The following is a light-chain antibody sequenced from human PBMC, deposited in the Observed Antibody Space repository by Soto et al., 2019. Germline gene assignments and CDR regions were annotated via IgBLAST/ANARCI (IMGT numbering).Light chain of an antibody. CDR2: DAS. J-gene: IGKJ1*01. CDR3: QHYYSFPRT. V-gene: IGKV3-15*01. Sequence: IEVTQSPSTLSVSVGERVTISCRASQGVSSYLAWYQQKPGQAPKLLIYDASSRASGIPSRFSGSGSGTDFTLTISCLQAEDVAPYYCQHYYSFPRTFGQGTKVDIK. CDR1: QGVSSY.